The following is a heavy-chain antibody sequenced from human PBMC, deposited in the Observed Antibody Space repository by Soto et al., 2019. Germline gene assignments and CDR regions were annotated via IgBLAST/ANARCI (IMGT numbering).Heavy chain of an antibody. Sequence: QVQLVESGGGVVQPGRSLRLSCAASGFTFSSYGMHWVRQAPGKGLEWVAVIWYDGSNKYYADSVKGRFTISRDNSKNTLYLQMNSLRAEDTAVYYCARVRSDRSWYSSSSDAFDIWGQGTMVTVSS. CDR2: IWYDGSNK. D-gene: IGHD6-6*01. J-gene: IGHJ3*02. V-gene: IGHV3-33*01. CDR3: ARVRSDRSWYSSSSDAFDI. CDR1: GFTFSSYG.